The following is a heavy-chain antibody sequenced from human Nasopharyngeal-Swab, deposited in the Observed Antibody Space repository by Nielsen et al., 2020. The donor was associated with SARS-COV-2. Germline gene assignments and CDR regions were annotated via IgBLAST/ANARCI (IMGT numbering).Heavy chain of an antibody. Sequence: VRQAPGKGLEWVSYISSSGSTIYYADSVKGRFTISRDNAKNSLYLQMNSLRAEDTAVYYCARVSTSNYYYYYGMDVWGQGTTVTVSS. D-gene: IGHD4-11*01. CDR2: ISSSGSTI. J-gene: IGHJ6*02. V-gene: IGHV3-48*03. CDR3: ARVSTSNYYYYYGMDV.